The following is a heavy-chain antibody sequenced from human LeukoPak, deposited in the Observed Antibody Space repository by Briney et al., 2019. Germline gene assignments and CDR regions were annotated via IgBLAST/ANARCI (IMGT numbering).Heavy chain of an antibody. CDR1: GFTFSSYS. Sequence: GGSLRLSCAASGFTFSSYSMNWVRQAPGKGLEWVSYITGSSSTTYYADSVRGRFTISRDNSKNSLYLQMNSLRVEDTAVYYCAKSNWCDPWGQGTLVTVSS. CDR3: AKSNWCDP. J-gene: IGHJ5*02. V-gene: IGHV3-48*04. CDR2: ITGSSSTT.